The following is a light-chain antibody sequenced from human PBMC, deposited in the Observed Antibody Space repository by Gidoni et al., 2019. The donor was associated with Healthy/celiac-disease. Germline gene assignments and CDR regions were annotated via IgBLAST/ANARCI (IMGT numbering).Light chain of an antibody. V-gene: IGKV1D-13*01. J-gene: IGKJ4*01. CDR2: DAS. CDR3: QQFNNYPQPT. Sequence: IQLTRSPSSLSASVGDRVTITCRASQGITSALAWYQQIPGKAPKLLIYDASSLERGVPSRFSGSRSGTDFTLTISSLQPEDFATYYCQQFNNYPQPTFXGXTKVEIK. CDR1: QGITSA.